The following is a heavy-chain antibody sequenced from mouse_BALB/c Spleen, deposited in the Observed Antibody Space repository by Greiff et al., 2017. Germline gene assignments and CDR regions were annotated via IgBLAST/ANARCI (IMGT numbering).Heavy chain of an antibody. CDR2: ISSGGSYT. Sequence: EVQVVESGGDLVKPGGSLKLSCAASGFTFSSYGMSWVRQTPDKRLEWVATISSGGSYTYYPDSVKGRFTISRDNAKNTLYLQMSSLKSEDTAMYYCARDNYRYDGGWYFDVWGAGTTVTVSS. V-gene: IGHV5-6*01. J-gene: IGHJ1*01. CDR1: GFTFSSYG. CDR3: ARDNYRYDGGWYFDV. D-gene: IGHD2-14*01.